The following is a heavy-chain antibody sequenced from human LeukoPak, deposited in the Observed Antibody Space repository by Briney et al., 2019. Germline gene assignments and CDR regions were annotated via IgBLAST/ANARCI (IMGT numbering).Heavy chain of an antibody. Sequence: GGSLRLSCAASGFTFSSYGMHWVRQAPGKGLEWVAFIRYDGSNKYYADSVKGRFTISRDNSKNTLYLQMNSLRAEDTAVYYCARGRHVVAVAGTVDYWGQGTLVTVSS. D-gene: IGHD6-19*01. CDR2: IRYDGSNK. CDR3: ARGRHVVAVAGTVDY. J-gene: IGHJ4*02. CDR1: GFTFSSYG. V-gene: IGHV3-30*02.